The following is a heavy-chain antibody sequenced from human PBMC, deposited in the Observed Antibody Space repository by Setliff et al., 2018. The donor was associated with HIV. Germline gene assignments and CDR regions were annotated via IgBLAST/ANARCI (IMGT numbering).Heavy chain of an antibody. CDR1: GGSFSDYY. V-gene: IGHV4-4*09. Sequence: PSETLSLTCTVSGGSFSDYYRSWIRQPPGKGLEWIGYIYTSGSTNYNPSLKSRVTISVDTSKNQFSLKLRSVTAADTAVYYCARYCSGGSCPNWFDPWGQGTLVTVSS. CDR3: ARYCSGGSCPNWFDP. D-gene: IGHD2-15*01. CDR2: IYTSGST. J-gene: IGHJ5*02.